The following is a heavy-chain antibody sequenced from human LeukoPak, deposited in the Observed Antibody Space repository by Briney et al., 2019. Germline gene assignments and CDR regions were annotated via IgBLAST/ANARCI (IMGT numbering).Heavy chain of an antibody. CDR2: ISGSGGST. J-gene: IGHJ4*02. CDR3: AKARIHNTYYYDRSDY. V-gene: IGHV3-23*01. Sequence: GGSLRLSCAASGFTFSSYAMSWVRQDPGKGLEWVSAISGSGGSTYYADSVKGRFTISRDNSKNTLYLQMNSLRAEDTAVYYCAKARIHNTYYYDRSDYWGQGTLVTVSS. CDR1: GFTFSSYA. D-gene: IGHD3-22*01.